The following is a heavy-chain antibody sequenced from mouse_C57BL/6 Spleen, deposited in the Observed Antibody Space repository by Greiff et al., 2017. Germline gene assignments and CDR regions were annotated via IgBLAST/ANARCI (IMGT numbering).Heavy chain of an antibody. Sequence: EVQRVESGGGLVQPGGSMKLSCVASGFTFSNYWMNWVRQSPGKGLEWVAQIRLKSDNYATHYAESVKGRFTISRDDSKSSVYLQMNSLRAEDTGMYYCTGIGYWGPGTTLTVSS. CDR1: GFTFSNYW. CDR2: IRLKSDNYAT. CDR3: TGIGY. V-gene: IGHV6-3*01. J-gene: IGHJ2*01.